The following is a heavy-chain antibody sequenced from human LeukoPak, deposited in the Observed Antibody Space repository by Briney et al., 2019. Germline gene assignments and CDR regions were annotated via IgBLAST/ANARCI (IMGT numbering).Heavy chain of an antibody. V-gene: IGHV4-30-4*01. CDR3: ASGGWDWFDP. J-gene: IGHJ5*02. Sequence: SETLSLTCTVSGGSINNGGYYWSWIRQHPGKGLEWIGYIYYSGSSYYNPSLRSRVTISVDTSKNQFSLKLSSVTAADTAVYYCASGGWDWFDPWGQGTLVTVSS. D-gene: IGHD4-23*01. CDR1: GGSINNGGYY. CDR2: IYYSGSS.